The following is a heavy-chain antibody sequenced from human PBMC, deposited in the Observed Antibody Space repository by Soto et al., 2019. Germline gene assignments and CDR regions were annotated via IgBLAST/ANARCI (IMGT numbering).Heavy chain of an antibody. CDR1: GYTFTGYY. CDR2: INPNSGGT. V-gene: IGHV1-2*02. J-gene: IGHJ5*02. CDR3: ARRIAAASNWFDP. Sequence: ASVKVSCKASGYTFTGYYMHWVRQAPGQGLEWMGWINPNSGGTNYAQKFQGRVTMTRDTSISTAYMELSRLRSDDTAVYYCARRIAAASNWFDPWGQGTLVTVSS. D-gene: IGHD6-13*01.